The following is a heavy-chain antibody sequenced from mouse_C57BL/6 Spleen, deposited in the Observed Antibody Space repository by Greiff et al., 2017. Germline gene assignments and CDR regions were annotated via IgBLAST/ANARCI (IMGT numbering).Heavy chain of an antibody. CDR2: ISDGGSYT. D-gene: IGHD5-1*01. J-gene: IGHJ4*01. CDR3: ARDQRSNYAMDY. Sequence: EVKLMESGGGLVKPGGSLKLSCAASGFTFSSYAMSWVRQTPEKRLEWVATISDGGSYTYYPDNVKGRFTISRDNAKNNLYLQMSHLKSEDTAMYYCARDQRSNYAMDYWGQGTSVTVSS. CDR1: GFTFSSYA. V-gene: IGHV5-4*01.